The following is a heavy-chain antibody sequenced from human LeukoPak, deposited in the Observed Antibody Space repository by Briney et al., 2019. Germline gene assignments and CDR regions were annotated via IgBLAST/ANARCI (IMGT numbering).Heavy chain of an antibody. CDR2: ITSNGGST. J-gene: IGHJ4*02. CDR1: GFAFGTYS. D-gene: IGHD6-19*01. Sequence: GGSLRLSCSGSGFAFGTYSMHWVRQAPGRGLEYLSGITSNGGSTYYADSMKGRFTISRDNSKNTVYLQMNSLRAEDTAMYYCAKTPGPGIALADHFDYWGQGTLVTVSS. V-gene: IGHV3-64*04. CDR3: AKTPGPGIALADHFDY.